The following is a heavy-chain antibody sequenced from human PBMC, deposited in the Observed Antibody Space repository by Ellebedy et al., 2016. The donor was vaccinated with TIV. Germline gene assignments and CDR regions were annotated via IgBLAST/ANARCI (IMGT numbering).Heavy chain of an antibody. D-gene: IGHD3-3*01. V-gene: IGHV4-61*01. Sequence: SETLSLXXSVSGASVNSGTYSWNWFRQPPGKGLEWIGYMYNSGRSNYNPSLKSRVTISVDSSKDQFSLNLQSVTAVDTALYYCAWGVLSGFGQHFDYWGQGTLVTVS. J-gene: IGHJ4*02. CDR1: GASVNSGTYS. CDR2: MYNSGRS. CDR3: AWGVLSGFGQHFDY.